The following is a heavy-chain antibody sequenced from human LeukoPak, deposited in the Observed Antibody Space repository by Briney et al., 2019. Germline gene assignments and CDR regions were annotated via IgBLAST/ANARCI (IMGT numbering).Heavy chain of an antibody. CDR2: MNPNSGNT. V-gene: IGHV1-8*03. CDR1: GYTFTSYD. Sequence: ASVKVSCKASGYTFTSYDINWVRQATGQGLEWMGWMNPNSGNTGYAQKFQGRVTITRNTSISTAYMELSSLRSEDTAVYYCARGWAGATVFTRISARPHFDYWGQGTLVTVSS. J-gene: IGHJ4*02. CDR3: ARGWAGATVFTRISARPHFDY. D-gene: IGHD6-6*01.